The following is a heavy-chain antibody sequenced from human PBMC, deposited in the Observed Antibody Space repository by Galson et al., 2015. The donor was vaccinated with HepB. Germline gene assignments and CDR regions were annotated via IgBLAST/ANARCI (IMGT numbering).Heavy chain of an antibody. D-gene: IGHD3-22*01. CDR3: ARDSTTMIVVVSHYVPDV. V-gene: IGHV3-21*05. J-gene: IGHJ6*02. Sequence: SLRLSCAVSGLSFDIHAMNWVRLAPGKGLEWVSYISSSSSYTNYADSVKGRFTISRDNAKNSLYLQMNSLRAEDTAVYYCARDSTTMIVVVSHYVPDVWGQGTTVTVSS. CDR1: GLSFDIHA. CDR2: ISSSSSYT.